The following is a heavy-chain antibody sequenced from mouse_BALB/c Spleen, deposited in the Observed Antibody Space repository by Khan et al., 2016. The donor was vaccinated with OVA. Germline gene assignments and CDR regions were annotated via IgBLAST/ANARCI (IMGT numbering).Heavy chain of an antibody. CDR1: GFTFSTYA. CDR3: ARSPYGNFAY. Sequence: EVELVESGGGLVKPGGSLKLSCAASGFTFSTYAMSWVRQTPEKRPEWVATISSDGDYTYYPDNVTGRFTISRDNAKNTLYLQMSSLRSEDTAMYYCARSPYGNFAYWGQGTLVTVSA. D-gene: IGHD2-1*01. V-gene: IGHV5-9-3*01. J-gene: IGHJ3*01. CDR2: ISSDGDYT.